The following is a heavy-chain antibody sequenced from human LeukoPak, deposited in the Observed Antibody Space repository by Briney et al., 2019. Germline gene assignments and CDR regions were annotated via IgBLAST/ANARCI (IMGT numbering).Heavy chain of an antibody. Sequence: GGSLRLSCAASGFTFSSYEMNWVRQAPGKGLEWVSYISSSGSTIYYADSVKGRFTISRDNAKNSLYLQMSSLRAEDTAVYYCARSRDGYNYGFDYWGQGTLVTVSS. CDR1: GFTFSSYE. V-gene: IGHV3-48*03. CDR2: ISSSGSTI. J-gene: IGHJ4*02. CDR3: ARSRDGYNYGFDY. D-gene: IGHD5-24*01.